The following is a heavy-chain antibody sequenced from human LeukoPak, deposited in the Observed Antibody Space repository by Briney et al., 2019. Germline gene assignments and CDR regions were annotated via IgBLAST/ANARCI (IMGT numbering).Heavy chain of an antibody. D-gene: IGHD3-10*01. CDR3: ARDGMGGIKAFDM. Sequence: PGGSLRLSCAASGFTFSRFWMSWARQAPGKGLEWVANIKHDGSQKYYVDSAKGRFTISRDNAKNSVHLQMNSLTAEDTAVYYRARDGMGGIKAFDMWGQGTMVTVSS. J-gene: IGHJ3*02. CDR2: IKHDGSQK. CDR1: GFTFSRFW. V-gene: IGHV3-7*05.